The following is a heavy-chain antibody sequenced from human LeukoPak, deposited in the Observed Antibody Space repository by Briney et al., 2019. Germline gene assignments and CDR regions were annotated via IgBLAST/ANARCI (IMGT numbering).Heavy chain of an antibody. V-gene: IGHV1-69*01. CDR3: ARALNYGSGSYHNGRYYYYMDV. CDR2: IIPIFGTA. D-gene: IGHD3-10*01. Sequence: SVKVSCKASGGTFSSYAISWVRQAPGQGLEWMGGIIPIFGTANYAQKFQGRVTITADESTSTAYMELSSLRSEDTAVYYCARALNYGSGSYHNGRYYYYMDVWGKGTTVTISS. J-gene: IGHJ6*03. CDR1: GGTFSSYA.